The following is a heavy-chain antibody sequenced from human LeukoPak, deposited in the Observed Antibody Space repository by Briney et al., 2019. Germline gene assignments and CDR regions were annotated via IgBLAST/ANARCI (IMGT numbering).Heavy chain of an antibody. CDR2: IYYSGST. J-gene: IGHJ2*01. CDR3: ARRIPATIRGVWYFDL. D-gene: IGHD2-2*02. Sequence: SETLSLTCTVSGGSISTSSYYWGWIRQPPGKGLEWIGSIYYSGSTYYNPSLKSRVTISVDTSKNQFSLKLTSVTAADTAVYYCARRIPATIRGVWYFDLWGRGTLVTVSS. V-gene: IGHV4-39*01. CDR1: GGSISTSSYY.